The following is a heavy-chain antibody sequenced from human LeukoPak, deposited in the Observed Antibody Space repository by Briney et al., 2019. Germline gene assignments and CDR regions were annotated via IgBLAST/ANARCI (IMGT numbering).Heavy chain of an antibody. CDR1: GFTFKNYA. CDR3: AKYFYASGTYSLDS. V-gene: IGHV3-23*01. CDR2: IDGSGATT. J-gene: IGHJ4*02. D-gene: IGHD3-10*01. Sequence: GGSLRLSCEVSGFTFKNYAMTWVRQAPPKGLEWVVAIDGSGATTYYADSVQGRFTISRDNSKNTLYLQMNSLKGDGTATYYCAKYFYASGTYSLDSWGQGTLVTVSS.